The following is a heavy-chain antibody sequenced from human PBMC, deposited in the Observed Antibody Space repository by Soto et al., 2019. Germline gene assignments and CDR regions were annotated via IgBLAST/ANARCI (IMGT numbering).Heavy chain of an antibody. CDR1: GFTFSSYA. Sequence: GGSLRLSCTASGFTFSSYAIHWVRQAPGKGLEWVAVISYDGSHKYYADAVKGRFTISRDNSKNTLYLQMTSLRAEDTAVYYCARAWPETALPNDYRGKATLVTVSS. CDR3: ARAWPETALPNDY. D-gene: IGHD5-18*01. CDR2: ISYDGSHK. V-gene: IGHV3-30-3*01. J-gene: IGHJ4*02.